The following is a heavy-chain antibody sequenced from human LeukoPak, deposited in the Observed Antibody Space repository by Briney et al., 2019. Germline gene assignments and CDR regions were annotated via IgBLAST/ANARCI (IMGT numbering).Heavy chain of an antibody. D-gene: IGHD5-12*01. Sequence: ASVKVSCKASGYTFTGYYMHWVRQAPGLGLEWMGWINPNSGGTNYAQKFQGRVTMTRDTSISTAYMELSRLRSDDTAVYYCARTSHYVDIAATIPYGIYYFDYWGQGTLVTVSS. CDR2: INPNSGGT. CDR1: GYTFTGYY. V-gene: IGHV1-2*02. J-gene: IGHJ4*02. CDR3: ARTSHYVDIAATIPYGIYYFDY.